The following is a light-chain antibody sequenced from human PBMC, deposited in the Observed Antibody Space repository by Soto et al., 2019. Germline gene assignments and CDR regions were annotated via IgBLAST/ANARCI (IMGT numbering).Light chain of an antibody. CDR1: QAVSRN. CDR2: AAS. V-gene: IGKV3-15*01. Sequence: IVMTQSPATLSVSPGERATLSCRASQAVSRNVAWYQHKHGQAPRLVIFAASTRATGISARFSGSGSGTEFTLSISSLQSEDFAVYYCQQYNNWPPVTFGGGTKLEIK. J-gene: IGKJ4*01. CDR3: QQYNNWPPVT.